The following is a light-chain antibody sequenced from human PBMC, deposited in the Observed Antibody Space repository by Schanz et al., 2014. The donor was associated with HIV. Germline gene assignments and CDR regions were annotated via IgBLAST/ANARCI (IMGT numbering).Light chain of an antibody. CDR2: DAS. V-gene: IGKV3-11*01. CDR3: QYFGNSGGT. Sequence: VLTQSPATLSLSPGERVTLSCRASQTVYRFLAWYQQKAGQSPRLLIYDASKRAPGVPDRFSGFRSGTDFTLTISSLEPEDFAVYYCQYFGNSGGTFGGGTKVEIK. J-gene: IGKJ4*01. CDR1: QTVYRF.